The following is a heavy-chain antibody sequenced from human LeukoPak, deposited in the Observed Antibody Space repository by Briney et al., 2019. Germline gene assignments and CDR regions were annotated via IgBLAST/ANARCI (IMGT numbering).Heavy chain of an antibody. CDR3: ASNAGTSSFDY. D-gene: IGHD6-13*01. J-gene: IGHJ4*02. Sequence: SETLSLTCTVSGGSISSGDYYWSWIRQPPGKGLEWIGYIFYSGSTYYNPSLKSRVTISVDTSMNQFSLKLSSVTAADTAVYYCASNAGTSSFDYWGQGTLVTGSS. CDR2: IFYSGST. V-gene: IGHV4-30-4*01. CDR1: GGSISSGDYY.